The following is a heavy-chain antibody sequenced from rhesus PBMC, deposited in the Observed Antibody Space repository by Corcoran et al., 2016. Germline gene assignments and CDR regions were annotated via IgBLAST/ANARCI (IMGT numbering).Heavy chain of an antibody. CDR3: ARVIAAAGIFDY. CDR1: GASISSYW. CDR2: INGNSGST. Sequence: QVQLQESGPGLVKPSETLSLTCPVSGASISSYWWSWIRQPPGKGLEWIGEINGNSGSTYYNPSLKSRVTISKDASKNQFSLKLSSVTAADTAVYYCARVIAAAGIFDYWGQGVLVTVSS. D-gene: IGHD6-25*01. V-gene: IGHV4-80*01. J-gene: IGHJ4*01.